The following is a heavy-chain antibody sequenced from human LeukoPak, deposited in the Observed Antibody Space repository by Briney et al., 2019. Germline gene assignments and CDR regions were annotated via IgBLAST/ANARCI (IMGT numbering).Heavy chain of an antibody. CDR3: ARENWVFDY. CDR1: GYSISSGYH. J-gene: IGHJ4*02. Sequence: SETLSLTCVVSGYSISSGYHWGWVRQPPGEGLEWIGSVYRSGSAYYNPSLKSRVTISVDTSKNQISLKVRSVTAADTAVYYCARENWVFDYWGQGILVTVSS. V-gene: IGHV4-38-2*02. CDR2: VYRSGSA. D-gene: IGHD7-27*01.